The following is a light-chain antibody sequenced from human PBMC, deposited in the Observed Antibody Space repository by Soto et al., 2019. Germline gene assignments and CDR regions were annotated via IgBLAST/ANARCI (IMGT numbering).Light chain of an antibody. CDR2: GAS. CDR3: QQFHTSPWT. J-gene: IGKJ1*01. Sequence: EIVLTQSPGTLSLSPGEGATLSCRASQSVTSSYLAWYQQKPGQAPRLLIYGASNRATGIPDRFSGSGSGKDFTLTLSRMEPEDFAVYYCQQFHTSPWTFGQGTKVDIK. CDR1: QSVTSSY. V-gene: IGKV3-20*01.